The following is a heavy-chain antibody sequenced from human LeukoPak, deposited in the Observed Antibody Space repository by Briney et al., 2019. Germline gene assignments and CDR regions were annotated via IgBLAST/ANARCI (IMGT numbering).Heavy chain of an antibody. D-gene: IGHD1-26*01. V-gene: IGHV3-21*01. CDR3: ARSVGATAFDP. CDR2: ISGTGSYI. CDR1: GFTFSPYS. J-gene: IGHJ5*02. Sequence: GGSLRLSCAASGFTFSPYSMNWVRQAPGKGLEWVSSISGTGSYIYYADSVKGRFTISRDNAKNSLYLQMNSLRAEDTAVYYCARSVGATAFDPWGQGTLVTVSS.